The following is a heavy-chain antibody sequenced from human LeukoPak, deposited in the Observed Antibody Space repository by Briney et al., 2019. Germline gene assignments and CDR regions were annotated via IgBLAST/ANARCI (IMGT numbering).Heavy chain of an antibody. D-gene: IGHD3-10*01. Sequence: ASVKVSCKASGYTFTSYGISWVRQAPGQGLEWMGWMNPNSGNTGYAQKLQGRVTMTRNTSISTAYMELSSLRSEDTAVYYCARKSELLWFGDLHDAFDIWGQGTMVTVSS. J-gene: IGHJ3*02. CDR2: MNPNSGNT. V-gene: IGHV1-8*02. CDR3: ARKSELLWFGDLHDAFDI. CDR1: GYTFTSYG.